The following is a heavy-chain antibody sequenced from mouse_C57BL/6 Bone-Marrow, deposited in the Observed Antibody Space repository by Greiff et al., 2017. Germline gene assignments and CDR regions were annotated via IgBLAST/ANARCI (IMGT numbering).Heavy chain of an antibody. J-gene: IGHJ3*01. CDR3: ARGAY. CDR2: IYPGDGDT. V-gene: IGHV1-80*01. Sequence: VKLVESGAELVKPGASVTISCTASGYAFSSSWMNWVQQRPGKGLEWIGQIYPGDGDTNYTGKFKGQATLTADQSSITAYIQLSGLTSEDSAVYFCARGAYWGQGTLVTVSA. CDR1: GYAFSSSW.